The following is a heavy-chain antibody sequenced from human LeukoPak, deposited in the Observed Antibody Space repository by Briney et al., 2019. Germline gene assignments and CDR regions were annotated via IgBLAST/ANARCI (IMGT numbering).Heavy chain of an antibody. D-gene: IGHD6-19*01. Sequence: SVKVSCKASGGTFSSYAISWVRQAPGQGLEWMGRIIPILGIANYAQKFQGRVTITADKSTSTAYMELSSLRSEDTAVYYCARIIAVAGLTQYYYYGMDVWGQGTTVTVSS. CDR3: ARIIAVAGLTQYYYYGMDV. CDR1: GGTFSSYA. CDR2: IIPILGIA. J-gene: IGHJ6*02. V-gene: IGHV1-69*04.